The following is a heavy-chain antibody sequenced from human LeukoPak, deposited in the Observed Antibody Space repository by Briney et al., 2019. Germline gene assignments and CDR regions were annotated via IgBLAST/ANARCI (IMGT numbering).Heavy chain of an antibody. CDR1: GYSFTSNW. CDR3: ARERSSNWYFDL. D-gene: IGHD6-13*01. J-gene: IGHJ2*01. V-gene: IGHV5-51*01. CDR2: IYPGDSET. Sequence: GESLKISCKGSGYSFTSNWIGWVRQMPGKGLEWMGIIYPGDSETTYSPSFQGHVTISADKSITTAYLQWSSLSASDTAMYYCARERSSNWYFDLWGRGTLVTVSS.